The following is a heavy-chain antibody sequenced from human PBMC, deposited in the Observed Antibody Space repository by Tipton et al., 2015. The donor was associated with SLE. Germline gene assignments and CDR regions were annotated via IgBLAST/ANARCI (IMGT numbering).Heavy chain of an antibody. D-gene: IGHD3-22*01. CDR1: GGSLSGHY. CDR2: IYFSGST. J-gene: IGHJ3*02. Sequence: LRLSCSVSGGSLSGHYWSWIRQTPGMRLEWIGYIYFSGSTNYNPSFSGRATISLDRSTDQVSLHLDAVTAADTAVYYCARESRYYESTSYSDAFDIWGRGTTVVVSS. CDR3: ARESRYYESTSYSDAFDI. V-gene: IGHV4-59*11.